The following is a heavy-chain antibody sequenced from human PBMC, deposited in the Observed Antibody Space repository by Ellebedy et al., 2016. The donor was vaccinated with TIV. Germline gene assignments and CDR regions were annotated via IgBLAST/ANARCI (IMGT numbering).Heavy chain of an antibody. D-gene: IGHD1-26*01. CDR2: MNPDSGNA. J-gene: IGHJ4*02. V-gene: IGHV1-8*02. Sequence: AASVKVSCKGSGDTFNNYAITWVRQATGQGLEWMGWMNPDSGNAGYAQKFQGRVTMTRNTSISTAYMDLSSLRSEDTAVYYCARGRRGARGDYWGQGTLVIVSS. CDR3: ARGRRGARGDY. CDR1: GDTFNNYA.